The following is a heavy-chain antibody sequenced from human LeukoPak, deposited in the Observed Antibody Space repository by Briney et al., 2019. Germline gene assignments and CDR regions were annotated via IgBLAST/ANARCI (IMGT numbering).Heavy chain of an antibody. CDR3: ARQHYVSSFGFSGF. CDR2: IHYSGST. V-gene: IGHV4-39*01. D-gene: IGHD6-6*01. CDR1: GGSITSSNYY. Sequence: SETLSLTCIVSGGSITSSNYYWGWVRQPPGKGLQWIESIHYSGSTYYNPSLKSRITISVDTSKNQFSLKLSSVTAADTAVYFCARQHYVSSFGFSGFWGQGTLVTVSS. J-gene: IGHJ4*02.